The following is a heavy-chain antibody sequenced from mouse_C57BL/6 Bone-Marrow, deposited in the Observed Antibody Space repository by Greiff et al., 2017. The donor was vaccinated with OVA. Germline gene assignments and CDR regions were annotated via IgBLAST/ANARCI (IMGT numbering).Heavy chain of an antibody. CDR3: ARRGYYGSPWYFDV. CDR2: IDPSDSYT. CDR1: GYTFTSYW. Sequence: VQLQQPGAELVKPGASVKLSCKASGYTFTSYWMQWVKQRPGQGLEWIGEIDPSDSYTNYNQKFKGKATLTVDTSSSTAYMQLSSLTSEYSAVYYCARRGYYGSPWYFDVWGTGTTVTVSS. J-gene: IGHJ1*03. V-gene: IGHV1-50*01. D-gene: IGHD1-1*01.